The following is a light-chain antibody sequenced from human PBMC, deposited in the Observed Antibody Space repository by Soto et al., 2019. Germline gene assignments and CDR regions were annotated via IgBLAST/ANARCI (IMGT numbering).Light chain of an antibody. V-gene: IGLV2-14*03. J-gene: IGLJ3*02. CDR3: SSYTNNKLWV. CDR1: SSDVGDYNY. Sequence: QSALTQPASVSGSPGQSITISCTGTSSDVGDYNYVSWYQQHPGKAPKLMIYEVSNRPSGVSNRFSGSKSGNTASLTISGLQAEDEADYYCSSYTNNKLWVFGGGTQLTVL. CDR2: EVS.